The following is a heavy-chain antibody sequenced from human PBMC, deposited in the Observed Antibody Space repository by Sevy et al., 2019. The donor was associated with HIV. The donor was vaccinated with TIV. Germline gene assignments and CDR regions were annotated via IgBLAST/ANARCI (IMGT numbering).Heavy chain of an antibody. J-gene: IGHJ4*02. V-gene: IGHV4-59*01. Sequence: SETLSLTCSVSGGSISSYFWTWVRQSPGKGLEWIGNIYFTGKTDYSPSLKGRVTLSLDTSKSQFSLTLKSVTAADTAIYFCARDSTTRPRVLDYWGQGTLVTVSS. CDR3: ARDSTTRPRVLDY. CDR2: IYFTGKT. CDR1: GGSISSYF. D-gene: IGHD1-1*01.